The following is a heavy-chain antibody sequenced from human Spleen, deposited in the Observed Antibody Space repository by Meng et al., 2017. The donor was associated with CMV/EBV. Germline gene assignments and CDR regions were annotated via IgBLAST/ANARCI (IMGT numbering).Heavy chain of an antibody. CDR1: GGSISSSNW. CDR2: TYHSGST. V-gene: IGHV4-4*02. J-gene: IGHJ5*02. CDR3: ARFYATRLSDWFDP. Sequence: SETLSLTCAVSGGSISSSNWWSWVRQPPGKGLEWIGETYHSGSTNYNPSLKSRVTISVDKSKNQFSLKLSSVTAADTAVYYCARFYATRLSDWFDPWGQGTLVTVSS. D-gene: IGHD2/OR15-2a*01.